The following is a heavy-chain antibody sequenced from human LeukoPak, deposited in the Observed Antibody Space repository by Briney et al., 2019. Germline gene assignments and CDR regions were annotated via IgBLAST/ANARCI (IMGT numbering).Heavy chain of an antibody. CDR2: IYYSGST. CDR3: ARESVEGSIRGLFDY. CDR1: GGSMSSYY. V-gene: IGHV4-59*12. D-gene: IGHD3-10*01. Sequence: RASETLSLTCTVSGGSMSSYYWSWIRQPPGKGLEWIGYIYYSGSTNYNPSLKSRVTISVDKSKNQFSLKVNSVTAADTAVYYCARESVEGSIRGLFDYWGQGTLVTVSS. J-gene: IGHJ4*02.